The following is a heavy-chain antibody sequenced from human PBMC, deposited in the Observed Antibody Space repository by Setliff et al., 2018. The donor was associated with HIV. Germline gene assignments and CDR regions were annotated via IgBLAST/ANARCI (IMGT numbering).Heavy chain of an antibody. D-gene: IGHD6-6*01. J-gene: IGHJ2*01. CDR2: IYYSGST. CDR1: GASIRGHH. Sequence: SETLSLTCSVSGASIRGHHWSWIRQSPGKGLEWIGYIYYSGSTNYNPSLKSRVTISVDTSKNQFSLKLNSVTAADTAVYYCARDSDLDYSSSARWYFDLWGRGTLVTVSS. V-gene: IGHV4-59*11. CDR3: ARDSDLDYSSSARWYFDL.